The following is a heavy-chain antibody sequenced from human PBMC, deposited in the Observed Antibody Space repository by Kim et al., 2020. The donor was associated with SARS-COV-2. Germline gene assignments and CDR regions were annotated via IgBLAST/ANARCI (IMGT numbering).Heavy chain of an antibody. D-gene: IGHD3-22*01. CDR1: GFTFSNAW. CDR3: TTDEPPAYYYDSSGYYRWSYAFDI. CDR2: IKSKTDGGTT. J-gene: IGHJ3*02. Sequence: GGSLRLSCAASGFTFSNAWMSWVRQAPGKGLEWVGRIKSKTDGGTTDYAAPVKGRFTISRDDSKNTLYLQMNSLKTEDTAMYYCTTDEPPAYYYDSSGYYRWSYAFDIWGQGTMVTVSS. V-gene: IGHV3-15*01.